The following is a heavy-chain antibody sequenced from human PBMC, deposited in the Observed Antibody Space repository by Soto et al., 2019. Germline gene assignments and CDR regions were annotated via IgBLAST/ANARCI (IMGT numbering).Heavy chain of an antibody. CDR2: ISYDGSNK. CDR1: GFTFSSYA. Sequence: GGSLRLSCAASGFTFSSYAMHWVRQAPGKGLEWVAVISYDGSNKYYADSVKGRFTISRDNSKNTLYLQMNSLRAEDTAVYYCARDAAYRRGIAARPLDYWGQGTLVTVSS. J-gene: IGHJ4*02. V-gene: IGHV3-30-3*01. D-gene: IGHD6-6*01. CDR3: ARDAAYRRGIAARPLDY.